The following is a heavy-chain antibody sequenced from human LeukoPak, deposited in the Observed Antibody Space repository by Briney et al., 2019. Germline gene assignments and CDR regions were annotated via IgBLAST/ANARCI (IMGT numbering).Heavy chain of an antibody. CDR2: IRYDGSNK. J-gene: IGHJ5*02. D-gene: IGHD3-22*01. CDR3: ARAAEVVASTEAWFDP. CDR1: GFTFSSYG. Sequence: PGGSLRLSCAASGFTFSSYGMHWVRQAPGKGLEWVAFIRYDGSNKYYADSVKGRFTISRDNAKNSLYLEMDSLKVDDTAVYYCARAAEVVASTEAWFDPWGQGTLVTVSS. V-gene: IGHV3-30*02.